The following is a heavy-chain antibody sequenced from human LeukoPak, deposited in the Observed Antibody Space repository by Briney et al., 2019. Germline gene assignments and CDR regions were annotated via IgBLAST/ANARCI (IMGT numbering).Heavy chain of an antibody. D-gene: IGHD2/OR15-2a*01. CDR1: GFTVSSNY. Sequence: PGGSLRLSCAASGFTVSSNYMSWVRQAPGKGLEWVSVIYSGGSTYYADSVRGRFTISRDSSKSTLYLQMNSLRAEDTAVYYCAREGPRGNSQFDYWGQGTLVTVSS. V-gene: IGHV3-53*01. CDR2: IYSGGST. CDR3: AREGPRGNSQFDY. J-gene: IGHJ4*02.